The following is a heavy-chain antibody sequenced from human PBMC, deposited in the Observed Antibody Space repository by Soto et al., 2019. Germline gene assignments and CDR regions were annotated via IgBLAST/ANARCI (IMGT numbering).Heavy chain of an antibody. Sequence: KVSCKASGGTFSSYTISWVRQAPGQGLEWMGRIIPILGIANYAQKFQGRVTITADESTSTAYMELSSLRSEDTAVYYFASPHYYDSSGYYYFDYWGQGTLVTVSS. D-gene: IGHD3-22*01. V-gene: IGHV1-69*02. CDR2: IIPILGIA. J-gene: IGHJ4*02. CDR1: GGTFSSYT. CDR3: ASPHYYDSSGYYYFDY.